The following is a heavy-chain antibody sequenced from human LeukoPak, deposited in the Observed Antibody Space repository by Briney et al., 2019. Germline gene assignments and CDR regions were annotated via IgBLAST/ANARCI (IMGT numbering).Heavy chain of an antibody. CDR3: ARDREAMVHD. CDR1: GLTFSGYW. Sequence: GGSLRLSCAASGLTFSGYWMHWVRQAPGKGLEWVAVISYDGSNKYYADSVKGRFTISRDNSKNTLYLQMNSLRAEDTAVYYCARDREAMVHDWGQGTLVTVSS. J-gene: IGHJ4*02. D-gene: IGHD5-18*01. V-gene: IGHV3-30-3*01. CDR2: ISYDGSNK.